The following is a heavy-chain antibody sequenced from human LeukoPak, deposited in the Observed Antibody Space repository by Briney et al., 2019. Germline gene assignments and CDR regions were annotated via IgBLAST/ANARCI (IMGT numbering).Heavy chain of an antibody. D-gene: IGHD6-19*01. CDR3: AKDSRSSGWFGAFDI. J-gene: IGHJ3*02. CDR2: ISWNSGSI. V-gene: IGHV3-9*03. Sequence: ISWNSGSIGYADSVKGRFTISRDNAKNSLYLQMNSLRAEDMALYYCAKDSRSSGWFGAFDIWGQGTMVTVSS.